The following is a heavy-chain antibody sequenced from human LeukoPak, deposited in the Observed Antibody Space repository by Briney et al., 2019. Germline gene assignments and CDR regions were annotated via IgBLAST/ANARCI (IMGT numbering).Heavy chain of an antibody. Sequence: GGSLRLSCAPSGFTFSNYEMNWVRQAPGKGLEWVSYISGSGKNIYYADSVKGRFTISRDNAKNSLYLQMNSLKTEDTAVYYCTTFSTVTTDGFDYWGQGTLVTVSS. CDR1: GFTFSNYE. V-gene: IGHV3-48*03. CDR2: ISGSGKNI. J-gene: IGHJ4*02. CDR3: TTFSTVTTDGFDY. D-gene: IGHD4-17*01.